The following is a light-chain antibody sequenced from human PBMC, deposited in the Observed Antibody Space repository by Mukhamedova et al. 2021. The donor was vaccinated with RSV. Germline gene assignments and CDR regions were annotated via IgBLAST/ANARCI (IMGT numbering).Light chain of an antibody. J-gene: IGKJ2*01. V-gene: IGKV2-28*01. CDR1: HGNGYSF. CDR2: LGS. Sequence: HGNGYSFLHWYLQKPGQSPQLLIYLGSNRASGVPDRFSGSVSGTDFTLRITRVEPEDVGVYYCMQALQTPYTFGQGTKLEI. CDR3: MQALQTPYT.